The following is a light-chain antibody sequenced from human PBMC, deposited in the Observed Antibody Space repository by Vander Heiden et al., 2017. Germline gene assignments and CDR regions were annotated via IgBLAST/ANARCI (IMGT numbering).Light chain of an antibody. CDR1: SGSIASNY. CDR2: EHN. Sequence: FMLTQPHSVSESPGQTVTIPCARSSGSIASNYVQWYQQRPGSSPNTVIFEHNRRPSGVPDRFSGSIDSSSNSASLTISGLKTEDEADYYCQSYDTNSVIFGGGTKLTVL. V-gene: IGLV6-57*01. J-gene: IGLJ2*01. CDR3: QSYDTNSVI.